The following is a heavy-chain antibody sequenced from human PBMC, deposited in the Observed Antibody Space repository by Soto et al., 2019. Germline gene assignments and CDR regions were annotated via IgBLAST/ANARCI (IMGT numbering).Heavy chain of an antibody. D-gene: IGHD2-15*01. Sequence: EVQLLESGGGLVQPGGSLRLSCAASGFTFSSNAMSWVRQAPGKGLEWVSAISGSGGSTYYADSVKGRFTISRDNSKNTLYLQMNSLRAEDTAVYYCATSFCGGSCYSSSWFDPWGQGTLVTVSS. CDR1: GFTFSSNA. V-gene: IGHV3-23*01. CDR2: ISGSGGST. J-gene: IGHJ5*02. CDR3: ATSFCGGSCYSSSWFDP.